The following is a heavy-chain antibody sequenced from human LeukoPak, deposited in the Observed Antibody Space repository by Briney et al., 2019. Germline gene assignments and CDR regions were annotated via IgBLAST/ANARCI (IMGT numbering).Heavy chain of an antibody. D-gene: IGHD3-3*01. Sequence: GGSLRLSCAASGFTFSSYAMSWVRQAPGKGLEWVSGINWNGGSTGYADSVKGRFTISRDNAKNSLYLQMNSLRAEDTALYYCARDRSYDFWSGSTHFFDYWGQGTLVTVSS. CDR1: GFTFSSYA. CDR3: ARDRSYDFWSGSTHFFDY. J-gene: IGHJ4*02. CDR2: INWNGGST. V-gene: IGHV3-20*04.